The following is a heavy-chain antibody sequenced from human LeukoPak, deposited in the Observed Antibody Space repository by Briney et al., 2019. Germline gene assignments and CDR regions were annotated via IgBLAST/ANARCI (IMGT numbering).Heavy chain of an antibody. CDR2: TSAYNGNT. J-gene: IGHJ3*02. Sequence: GASVTVSFKASGYTFTIYGISWVRQAPGQGLEWMGWTSAYNGNTNYAQKLQGRVTMTTDTSTSTAYMELRSLRSDDTAVYYCARENYYDFWSGLKLDAFDIWGQGTMVTVSS. CDR1: GYTFTIYG. D-gene: IGHD3-3*01. CDR3: ARENYYDFWSGLKLDAFDI. V-gene: IGHV1-18*01.